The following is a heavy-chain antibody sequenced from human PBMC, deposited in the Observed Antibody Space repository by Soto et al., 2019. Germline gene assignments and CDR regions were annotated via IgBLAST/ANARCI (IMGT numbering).Heavy chain of an antibody. CDR1: GYSVNSGNYY. J-gene: IGHJ4*02. CDR2: IHTSDRT. D-gene: IGHD3-10*01. V-gene: IGHV4-61*03. Sequence: PSETLPLTCSVSGYSVNSGNYYWSRLRQPPGQGLEWIGYIHTSDRTRYNPSLKRRVTISVDASKNHFSLRLSSVTAADTAVYYCARVRSGSYFIPCDYWGQGTLVTVS. CDR3: ARVRSGSYFIPCDY.